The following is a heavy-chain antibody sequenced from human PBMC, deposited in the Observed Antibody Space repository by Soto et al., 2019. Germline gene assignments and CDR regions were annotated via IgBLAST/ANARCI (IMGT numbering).Heavy chain of an antibody. Sequence: SQTLSVTRAISVDSVSGNITSGNWIRQAPWRGLEWLGRTYYRARCYNAYAVYVKSSTTVPPNTSKNAVYMHLCYVSPEDTAVYYCAREFPYYVSSDSYRASWGQGALFTVSS. CDR3: AREFPYYVSSDSYRAS. CDR1: VDSVSGNITS. J-gene: IGHJ5*02. D-gene: IGHD3-16*01. CDR2: TYYRARCYN. V-gene: IGHV6-1*01.